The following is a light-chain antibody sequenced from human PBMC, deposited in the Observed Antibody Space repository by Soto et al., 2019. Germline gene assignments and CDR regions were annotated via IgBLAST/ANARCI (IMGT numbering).Light chain of an antibody. J-gene: IGLJ1*01. CDR2: DVS. V-gene: IGLV2-14*01. CDR1: SSDVGGYNY. CDR3: SSYTSSSTLV. Sequence: QSVLTQPASVSGSPGQSITISCTGTSSDVGGYNYVSWYQQHPGKAPKLMIYDVSNRPSGVSNRFSGSKSGNTASLTIFGFQAEDEADYYGSSYTSSSTLVFGPGTKFTVL.